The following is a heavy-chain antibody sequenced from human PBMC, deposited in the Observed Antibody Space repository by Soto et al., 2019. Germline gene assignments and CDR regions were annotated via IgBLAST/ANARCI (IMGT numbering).Heavy chain of an antibody. CDR2: IIPIFGTA. V-gene: IGHV1-69*13. CDR1: GYTFTSYY. D-gene: IGHD2-2*01. Sequence: GPPVKVSCKASGYTFTSYYMHWVRQAPGQGLEWMGGIIPIFGTANYAQKFQGRVTITADESTSTAYMELSSLRSEDTAVYYCARESWGYCSSTSCYSPPPGTYGMDVWGQGTTVTVSS. J-gene: IGHJ6*02. CDR3: ARESWGYCSSTSCYSPPPGTYGMDV.